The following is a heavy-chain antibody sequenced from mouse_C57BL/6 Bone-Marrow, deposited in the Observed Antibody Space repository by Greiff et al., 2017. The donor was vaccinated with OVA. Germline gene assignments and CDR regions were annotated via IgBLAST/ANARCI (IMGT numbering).Heavy chain of an antibody. J-gene: IGHJ1*03. Sequence: EVQLQQSGPELVKPGASVKMSCKASGYTFTDYNMHWVKQSHGKSLEWIGYINPNNGGTSYNQKFKGKATLTVNKSSSTAYMELRSLTSEESAVYYCARGETAQAPPYWYFDVWGTGTTVTVSS. V-gene: IGHV1-22*01. D-gene: IGHD3-2*02. CDR2: INPNNGGT. CDR1: GYTFTDYN. CDR3: ARGETAQAPPYWYFDV.